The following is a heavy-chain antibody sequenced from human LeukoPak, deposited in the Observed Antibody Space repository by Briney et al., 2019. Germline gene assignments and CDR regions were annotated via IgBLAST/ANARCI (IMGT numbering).Heavy chain of an antibody. V-gene: IGHV3-7*01. CDR1: GFTFSSYG. Sequence: GGSLRLSCAASGFTFSSYGVHWVRQAPGKGLEWVANIKQDGSEKYYVDSVKGRFTISRDNAKNSLYLQMNSLRAEDTAVYYCARDDSDWNYYYYMDVWGKGTTVTISS. J-gene: IGHJ6*03. CDR3: ARDDSDWNYYYYMDV. CDR2: IKQDGSEK. D-gene: IGHD6-19*01.